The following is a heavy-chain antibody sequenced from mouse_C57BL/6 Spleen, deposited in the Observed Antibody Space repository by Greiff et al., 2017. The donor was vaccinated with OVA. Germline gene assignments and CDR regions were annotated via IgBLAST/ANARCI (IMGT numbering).Heavy chain of an antibody. CDR2: INPYNGGT. V-gene: IGHV1-19*01. Sequence: DVKLQESGPVLVKPGASVKMSCKASGYTFTDYYMNWVKQSHGKSLEWIGVINPYNGGTSYTPKFKGKATLTVDKSSSTAYMELNSLTSEDSAVYYCAAGTGDWGQGTTLTVAS. J-gene: IGHJ2*01. CDR3: AAGTGD. D-gene: IGHD3-1*01. CDR1: GYTFTDYY.